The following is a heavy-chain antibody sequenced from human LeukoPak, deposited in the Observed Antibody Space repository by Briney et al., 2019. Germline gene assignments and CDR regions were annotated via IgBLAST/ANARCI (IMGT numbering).Heavy chain of an antibody. V-gene: IGHV3-53*01. J-gene: IGHJ4*02. CDR2: IYSGDST. Sequence: PGGSLRLSCAASGFTVSGNSLSWVRQAPGKGLEWVSIIYSGDSTFYADSVKGRFSISRDSSKNALYLQMKSLRAEDTAVYYCAGYYGDYGGALKYWGQGTLVTVSS. CDR1: GFTVSGNS. CDR3: AGYYGDYGGALKY. D-gene: IGHD4-17*01.